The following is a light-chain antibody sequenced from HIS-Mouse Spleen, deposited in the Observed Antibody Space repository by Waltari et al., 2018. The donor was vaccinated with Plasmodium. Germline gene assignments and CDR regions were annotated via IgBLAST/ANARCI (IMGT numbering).Light chain of an antibody. CDR3: CSYAGSSTLV. Sequence: QSALTQPASVSGSPGQSITLSCTGTSSDVGSYNLVSWYPQHPGKAPKLMIYEGSKRASGVSNRFSGSKSGNTASLTISGLQAEDEADYYCCSYAGSSTLVFGGGTKLTVL. CDR1: SSDVGSYNL. J-gene: IGLJ3*02. V-gene: IGLV2-23*01. CDR2: EGS.